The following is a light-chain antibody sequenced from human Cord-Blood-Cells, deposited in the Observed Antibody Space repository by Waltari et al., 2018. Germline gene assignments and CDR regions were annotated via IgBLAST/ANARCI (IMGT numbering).Light chain of an antibody. CDR2: GAS. J-gene: IGKJ1*01. CDR3: QQYGSSRWT. V-gene: IGKV3-20*01. Sequence: EIELTPSPGTLSLSPGARANLSCRASQSVSSSYLTWYQQNPCKAPRLLIFGASSRATGIPDRFSGSGSGTDFTLTISRLEPEDFAVYYCQQYGSSRWTFGQGTKVEIK. CDR1: QSVSSSY.